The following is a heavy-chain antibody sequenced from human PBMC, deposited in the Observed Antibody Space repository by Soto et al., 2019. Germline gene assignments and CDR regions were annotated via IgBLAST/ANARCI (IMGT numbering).Heavy chain of an antibody. CDR2: ISSSSSTI. CDR3: AREPRTSVGELPPPNYFDY. J-gene: IGHJ4*02. V-gene: IGHV3-48*04. D-gene: IGHD1-26*01. CDR1: GFTFSSYS. Sequence: GGSLRLSCAASGFTFSSYSMNWVRQAPGKGLEWVSYISSSSSTIYYADSVKGRFTISRDNAKNSLYLQMNSLRAEDTAVYYCAREPRTSVGELPPPNYFDYWGQGTLVTVSS.